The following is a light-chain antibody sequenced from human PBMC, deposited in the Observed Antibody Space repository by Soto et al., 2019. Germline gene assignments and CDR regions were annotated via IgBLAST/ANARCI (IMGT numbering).Light chain of an antibody. J-gene: IGKJ1*01. CDR3: QKYNSAPWT. CDR1: QGIRNY. Sequence: DIQMTQSPSSLSASVGDRVTITCRASQGIRNYLAWSQQQPGKQPKLLIYSASILQSGVPSRFSGSGSGTDFTFNITTLQPEDVATYYCQKYNSAPWTFGPGTKV. V-gene: IGKV1-27*01. CDR2: SAS.